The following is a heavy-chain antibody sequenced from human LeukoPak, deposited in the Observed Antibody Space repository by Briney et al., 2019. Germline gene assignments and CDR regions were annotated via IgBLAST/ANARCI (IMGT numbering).Heavy chain of an antibody. CDR3: AREGLEQLEEDGAFDI. CDR1: GFTFSSYA. D-gene: IGHD6-6*01. V-gene: IGHV3-30-3*01. CDR2: ISYDGSNK. Sequence: GGSLRLSCAASGFTFSSYAMHWVRQAPGKGLEWVAVISYDGSNKYYADSVKGRFTISRDNSKNTLYLQMNSLRAEDTAVYYCAREGLEQLEEDGAFDIWGQGTMVTVSS. J-gene: IGHJ3*02.